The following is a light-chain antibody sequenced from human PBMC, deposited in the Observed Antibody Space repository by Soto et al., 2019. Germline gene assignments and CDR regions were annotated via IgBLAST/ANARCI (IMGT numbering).Light chain of an antibody. J-gene: IGKJ2*03. CDR2: DAS. Sequence: IQMTQSPSTLSASVGDRVTITCRSSQSISFWLAWYQQKPGKAPKLLIYDASTLYSGVPSRFSGSRSGTEFTLTISSLQPDDFVSYYCQQYNSFAPYSFGQGTKLEI. CDR1: QSISFW. V-gene: IGKV1-5*01. CDR3: QQYNSFAPYS.